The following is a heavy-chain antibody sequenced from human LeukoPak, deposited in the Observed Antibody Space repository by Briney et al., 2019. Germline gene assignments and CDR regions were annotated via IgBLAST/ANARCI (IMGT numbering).Heavy chain of an antibody. CDR2: IYPGDSDT. CDR3: ARSGVSMVRGAYDY. CDR1: GYTFTSYW. J-gene: IGHJ4*01. D-gene: IGHD3-10*01. V-gene: IGHV5-51*01. Sequence: GESLKISCKGSGYTFTSYWIAWVRQMPGKGPEWMGIIYPGDSDTEYSPSFQGQVTISVDKSISTAFLQWNSLKASDNAMYYCARSGVSMVRGAYDYWGHGTLVTVSS.